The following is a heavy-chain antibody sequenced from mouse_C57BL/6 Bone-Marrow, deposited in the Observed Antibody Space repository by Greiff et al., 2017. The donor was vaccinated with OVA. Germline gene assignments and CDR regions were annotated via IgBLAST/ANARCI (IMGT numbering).Heavy chain of an antibody. D-gene: IGHD2-4*01. CDR3: AREDDYGDFDY. CDR1: GYTFTSYW. CDR2: IDPNSGGT. J-gene: IGHJ2*01. Sequence: QVQLHQPGAELVKPGASVKLSCKASGYTFTSYWMHWVKQRPGRSLEWIGRIDPNSGGTKYNEKFKSKATLTVDKPSSTAYMQLSSLTSEDSAVYYCAREDDYGDFDYWGQGTTLTVSS. V-gene: IGHV1-72*01.